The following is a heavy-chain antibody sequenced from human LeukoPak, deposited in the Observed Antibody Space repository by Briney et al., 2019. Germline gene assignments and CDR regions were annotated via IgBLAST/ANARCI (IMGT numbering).Heavy chain of an antibody. CDR1: GFTFSSYG. J-gene: IGHJ4*02. CDR2: ISYDGSNK. Sequence: PGRSLRLSCAASGFTFSSYGMHWVRQAPGKGLEWVAVISYDGSNKYYADSVKGRFTISRDNSKNTLYLQMNSLRAEDTAVYYCGKVSPHYDILTHSASYFDYWGQGTLVTVSS. CDR3: GKVSPHYDILTHSASYFDY. D-gene: IGHD3-9*01. V-gene: IGHV3-30*18.